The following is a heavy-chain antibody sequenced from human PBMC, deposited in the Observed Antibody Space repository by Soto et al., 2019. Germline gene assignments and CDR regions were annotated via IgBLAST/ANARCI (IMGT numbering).Heavy chain of an antibody. CDR3: AKDDNPIVVVPSDV. V-gene: IGHV3-9*01. J-gene: IGHJ6*02. D-gene: IGHD2-2*01. Sequence: PGGSLRLSCAASGFTFDDYAMHWVRQAPGKGLEWVSGISWNSGSIGYADSVKGRFTISRDNEKNSLYLQMNSLRAEDTALYYCAKDDNPIVVVPSDVWGQGTTVTVSS. CDR1: GFTFDDYA. CDR2: ISWNSGSI.